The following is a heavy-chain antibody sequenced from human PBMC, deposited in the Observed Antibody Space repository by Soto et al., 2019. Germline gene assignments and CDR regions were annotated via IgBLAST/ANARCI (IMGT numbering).Heavy chain of an antibody. CDR3: ARDRYYYDSSGSGLYYYYGMDV. CDR1: GFTFSSYG. V-gene: IGHV3-33*01. CDR2: IWYDGSNK. Sequence: GGSLRLSCAASGFTFSSYGMHWVRQAPGKGLEWVAVIWYDGSNKYYADSVKGRFTISRDNSKNTLYLQMNSLRAEDTAVYYCARDRYYYDSSGSGLYYYYGMDVWGQGTTVTVSS. J-gene: IGHJ6*02. D-gene: IGHD3-22*01.